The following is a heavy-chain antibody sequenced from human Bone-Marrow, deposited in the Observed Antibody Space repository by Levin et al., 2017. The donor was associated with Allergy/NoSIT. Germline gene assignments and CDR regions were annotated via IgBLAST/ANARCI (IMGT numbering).Heavy chain of an antibody. CDR1: GFTFNTYW. V-gene: IGHV3-7*01. CDR3: ARNRGWETIDS. D-gene: IGHD1-26*01. J-gene: IGHJ4*02. CDR2: IKYDGSEK. Sequence: GASVKVSCAASGFTFNTYWINWVRQAPGKGLECVANIKYDGSEKNYADSVKGRFTISRDNAKNSLFLQMNSLGVEDTAVYYCARNRGWETIDSWGQGTLVIVSS.